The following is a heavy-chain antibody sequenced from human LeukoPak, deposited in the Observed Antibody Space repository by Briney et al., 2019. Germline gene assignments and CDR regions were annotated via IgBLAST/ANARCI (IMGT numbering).Heavy chain of an antibody. CDR2: IYCSGST. Sequence: SETLSLTCTVSGDSIRSHYWSWIRQPPGKGLEWIGCIYCSGSTNNNPSLKSRITFSVDTSNNQFSLRLTSVTAVDTAVYYCARERLIAGSTVFDYWGQGTLVTVSS. CDR1: GDSIRSHY. J-gene: IGHJ4*02. D-gene: IGHD2/OR15-2a*01. CDR3: ARERLIAGSTVFDY. V-gene: IGHV4-59*11.